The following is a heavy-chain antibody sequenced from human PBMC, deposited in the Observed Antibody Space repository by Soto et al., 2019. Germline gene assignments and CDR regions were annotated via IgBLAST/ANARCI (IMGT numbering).Heavy chain of an antibody. J-gene: IGHJ4*02. D-gene: IGHD2-8*01. Sequence: EVHLLESGGGLVQPGGSLRLSCAASGFTFSSYAMSWVRQAPGKGLEWVSSISSSGDTTYYADSVKGWFTISRDNSKTTLYLQMNSLRAEDTAEYYCAKAEYCSNSACPYFDYWGQGTLVTVSS. CDR2: ISSSGDTT. CDR1: GFTFSSYA. V-gene: IGHV3-23*01. CDR3: AKAEYCSNSACPYFDY.